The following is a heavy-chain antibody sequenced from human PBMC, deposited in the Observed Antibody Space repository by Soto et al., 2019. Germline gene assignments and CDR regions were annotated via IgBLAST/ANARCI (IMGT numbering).Heavy chain of an antibody. Sequence: GASVKVSCKASGYTFTSYGISWVRQAPGQGLEWMGWISAYNGNTNYAQKFQGRVTMTRDTSISTAYMELSRLRSDGTAVYYCAREITKSVDWFDPWGQGTLVTVSS. CDR2: ISAYNGNT. J-gene: IGHJ5*02. CDR3: AREITKSVDWFDP. D-gene: IGHD3-10*01. V-gene: IGHV1-18*01. CDR1: GYTFTSYG.